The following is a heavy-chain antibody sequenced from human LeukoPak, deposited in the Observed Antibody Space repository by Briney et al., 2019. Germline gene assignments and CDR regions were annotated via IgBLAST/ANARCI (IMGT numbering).Heavy chain of an antibody. Sequence: GGSLRLSCAASGFTFSSYSMNWVRQAPGKGLEWVSAISGSGGSTYYADSVKGRFTISRDNSKNTLYLQMNSLRAEDTAVYYCAKYGFVNYYYGMDVWGQGTTVTVSS. V-gene: IGHV3-23*01. J-gene: IGHJ6*02. CDR2: ISGSGGST. D-gene: IGHD4-17*01. CDR1: GFTFSSYS. CDR3: AKYGFVNYYYGMDV.